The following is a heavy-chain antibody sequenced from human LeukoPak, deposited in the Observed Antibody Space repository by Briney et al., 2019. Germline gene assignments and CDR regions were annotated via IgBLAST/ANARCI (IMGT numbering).Heavy chain of an antibody. CDR3: ARGGAARPDF. J-gene: IGHJ4*02. CDR1: GFTFSTYW. D-gene: IGHD6-25*01. Sequence: GWSLRISCAASGFTFSTYWMNWFRQTPGKGLEWVAKIKADGGEKDHVASVKGRFTISRDNAKNSLYLQMNSLRVEDTAVYYCARGGAARPDFWGQGTLVTVSS. V-gene: IGHV3-7*01. CDR2: IKADGGEK.